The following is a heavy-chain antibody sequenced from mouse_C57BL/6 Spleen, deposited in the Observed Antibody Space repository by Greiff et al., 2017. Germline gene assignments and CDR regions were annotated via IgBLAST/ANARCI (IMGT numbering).Heavy chain of an antibody. D-gene: IGHD4-1*01. J-gene: IGHJ3*01. CDR3: ARKGDFTGRGFAY. V-gene: IGHV2-2*01. Sequence: VQLQQSGPGLVQPSQSLSITCTVSGFSLTSYGVHWVRQSPGKGLEWLGVIWSGGSTDYNAAFISRLSISKDNSKSQVFFKMNSLQADDTAIYYCARKGDFTGRGFAYWGQGTLVTVSA. CDR1: GFSLTSYG. CDR2: IWSGGST.